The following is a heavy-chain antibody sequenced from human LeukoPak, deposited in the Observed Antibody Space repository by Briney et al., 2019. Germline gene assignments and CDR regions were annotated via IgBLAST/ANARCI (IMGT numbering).Heavy chain of an antibody. Sequence: GGSLRLSCAASGFTFSSYSMNWVRQAPGKGLEWVSSISSSSSYIYYADSVKGRFTISRDNAKNSLYLQMNSLRAEDTAVYYCARDSSSWPNWFDPWGQGTLVTVSS. CDR2: ISSSSSYI. CDR1: GFTFSSYS. D-gene: IGHD6-13*01. V-gene: IGHV3-21*01. J-gene: IGHJ5*02. CDR3: ARDSSSWPNWFDP.